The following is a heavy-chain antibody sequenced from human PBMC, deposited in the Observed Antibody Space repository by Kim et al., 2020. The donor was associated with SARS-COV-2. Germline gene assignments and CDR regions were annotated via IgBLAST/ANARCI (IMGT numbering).Heavy chain of an antibody. Sequence: SETLSLTCTVSGGSISSGDYYWSWIRQPPGKGLEWIAYIYYSGRTYYNPSLESRVTISVDTSKNQFSLKLSSVTAADTAVYYCARVLGYYGSGSPFDPWGQGTLVTVSS. V-gene: IGHV4-30-4*01. CDR2: IYYSGRT. D-gene: IGHD3-10*01. CDR3: ARVLGYYGSGSPFDP. J-gene: IGHJ5*02. CDR1: GGSISSGDYY.